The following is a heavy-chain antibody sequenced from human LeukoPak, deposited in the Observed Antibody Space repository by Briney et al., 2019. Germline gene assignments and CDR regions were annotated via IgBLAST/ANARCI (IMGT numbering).Heavy chain of an antibody. V-gene: IGHV3-74*01. Sequence: GGSLRLSCAASGFTFSSYWMHWVRQAPGKGLVWVSRINSDGSSTSYADSVKGRFTISRDNSKEMVYLQMNSLRIEDTAVYYCAKDWKWERLEGAFNVWGQGTMVTVSA. CDR2: INSDGSST. CDR3: AKDWKWERLEGAFNV. J-gene: IGHJ3*01. D-gene: IGHD1-26*01. CDR1: GFTFSSYW.